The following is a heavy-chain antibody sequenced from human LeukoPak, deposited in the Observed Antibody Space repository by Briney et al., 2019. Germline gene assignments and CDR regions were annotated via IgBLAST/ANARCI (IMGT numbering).Heavy chain of an antibody. Sequence: QPGGSLRLSCAASGFTFSSYEMNWVRQAPGKGLEWVSYISSSGSTIYYADSVKGRFTISRDNAKNSLYLQMNSLRAEDTAVYYCASTGYSSSWYGFYYYYMDVWGKGTTVTISS. CDR1: GFTFSSYE. V-gene: IGHV3-48*03. D-gene: IGHD6-13*01. CDR3: ASTGYSSSWYGFYYYYMDV. CDR2: ISSSGSTI. J-gene: IGHJ6*03.